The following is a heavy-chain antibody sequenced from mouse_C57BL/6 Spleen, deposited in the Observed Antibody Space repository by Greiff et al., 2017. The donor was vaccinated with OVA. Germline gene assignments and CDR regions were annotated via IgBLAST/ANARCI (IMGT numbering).Heavy chain of an antibody. CDR2: ISSGSSTI. D-gene: IGHD1-1*01. CDR1: GFTFSDYG. Sequence: VQLQQSGGGLVKPGGSLKLSCAASGFTFSDYGMHWVRQAPEKGLEWVAYISSGSSTIYYADTVKGRFTISRDNAKNTLFLQMTSLRSEDTAMYYCASVYYGSLYAMDYWGQGTSVTVSS. CDR3: ASVYYGSLYAMDY. V-gene: IGHV5-17*01. J-gene: IGHJ4*01.